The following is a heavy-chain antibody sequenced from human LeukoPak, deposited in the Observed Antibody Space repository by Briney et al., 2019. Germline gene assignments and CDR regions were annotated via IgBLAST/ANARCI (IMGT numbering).Heavy chain of an antibody. CDR3: ARENRGWFPAY. CDR2: INPNSGGT. CDR1: GYTFTGYY. J-gene: IGHJ4*02. V-gene: IGHV1-2*02. D-gene: IGHD6-19*01. Sequence: GASVKVSCKASGYTFTGYYMHWVRQAPGQGLEWMGWINPNSGGTNYAQKFQGRVTMTRDTSISTAYMELSSLRAEDTAVYYCARENRGWFPAYWGQGTLVTVSS.